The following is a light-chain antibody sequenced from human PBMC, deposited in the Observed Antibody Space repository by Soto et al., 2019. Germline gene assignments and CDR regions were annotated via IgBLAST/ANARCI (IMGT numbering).Light chain of an antibody. CDR2: EVN. CDR3: SSFAVSPVV. CDR1: GIDDYDYNY. V-gene: IGLV2-8*01. Sequence: QSALTQPPSASGSPVQSVTIPCTGTGIDDYDYNYVSWYQQHPGKVPKLIIYEVNKRPSGVPDRFSGSKSGSTASLTVSGLQAEDEADYYCSSFAVSPVVFGGGTKRTVL. J-gene: IGLJ2*01.